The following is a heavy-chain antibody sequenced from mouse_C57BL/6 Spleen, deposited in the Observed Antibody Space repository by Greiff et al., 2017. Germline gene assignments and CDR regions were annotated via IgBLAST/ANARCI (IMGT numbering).Heavy chain of an antibody. D-gene: IGHD4-1*01. CDR1: GYSITSGYY. CDR3: ARGGNWDWYFDV. CDR2: ISYDGSN. V-gene: IGHV3-6*01. Sequence: EVKLMESGPGLVKPSQSLSLTCSVTGYSITSGYYWNWIRQFPGKQLEWMGYISYDGSNNYNHSLKNRISITRDTSKNQFFQKLNSVTTEDTATYYCARGGNWDWYFDVWGTGTTVTVSS. J-gene: IGHJ1*03.